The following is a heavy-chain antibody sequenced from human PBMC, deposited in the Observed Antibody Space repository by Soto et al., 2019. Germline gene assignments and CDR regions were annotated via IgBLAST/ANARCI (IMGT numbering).Heavy chain of an antibody. J-gene: IGHJ6*02. D-gene: IGHD2-2*01. CDR1: GYSFTSYW. CDR2: IDPSDSYT. CDR3: ARFRAPAATNYYYYYGMDV. V-gene: IGHV5-10-1*01. Sequence: GESLKISCKGSGYSFTSYWISWVRQMPGKGLEWMGRIDPSDSYTNYSPSFQGHVTISADKSISTAYLQWSSLKASDTAMYYRARFRAPAATNYYYYYGMDVWGQGTTVTVSS.